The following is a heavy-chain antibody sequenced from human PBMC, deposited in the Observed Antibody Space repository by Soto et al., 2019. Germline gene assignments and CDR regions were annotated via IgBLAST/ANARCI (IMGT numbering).Heavy chain of an antibody. D-gene: IGHD6-13*01. Sequence: EVQLVESGGGLVKPGGSLRLSCAASGFTFSSYNMNWVRQAPGKGLEWVSSISSSGSYIYYADSVKGRFTISRDNAKNSLYLQMNSLRAEDTAVYYCARWQQPPGFDYWGQGTLVTVSS. V-gene: IGHV3-21*01. J-gene: IGHJ4*02. CDR2: ISSSGSYI. CDR3: ARWQQPPGFDY. CDR1: GFTFSSYN.